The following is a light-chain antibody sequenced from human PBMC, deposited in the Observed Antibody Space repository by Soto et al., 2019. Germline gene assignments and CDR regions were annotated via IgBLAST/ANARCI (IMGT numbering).Light chain of an antibody. V-gene: IGKV1-5*03. CDR3: QQYMIYPYT. CDR1: QSIRSW. CDR2: QAS. Sequence: DLQMTQSPSTLSASVGDRVTITCRASQSIRSWLAWFQHKPGKAPELLIYQASSLETGVSSRFSGSGSGTEFTLTINSLQPDDFATYFCQQYMIYPYTFGQGTELEIK. J-gene: IGKJ2*01.